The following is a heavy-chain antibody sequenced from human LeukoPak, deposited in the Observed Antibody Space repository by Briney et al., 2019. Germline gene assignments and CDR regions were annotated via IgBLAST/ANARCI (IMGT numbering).Heavy chain of an antibody. CDR2: IYYSGST. D-gene: IGHD5-18*01. Sequence: SETLSLACTVSGGSISSSSYYWGWSRQPPGKGLEWIGSIYYSGSTYYNPSPKSRVTISVDTSKNQFSLKLSSVTAADTAVYYCASVPDTAMVLDDYWGQGTLVTVSS. V-gene: IGHV4-39*01. CDR3: ASVPDTAMVLDDY. J-gene: IGHJ4*02. CDR1: GGSISSSSYY.